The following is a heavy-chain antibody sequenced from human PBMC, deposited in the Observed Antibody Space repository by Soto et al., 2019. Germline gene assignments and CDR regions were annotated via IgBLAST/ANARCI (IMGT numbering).Heavy chain of an antibody. Sequence: AGGSLRLSCAPSGXTFSDYCMSWIRQAPGNGLEWVSYISSSGSTIYYADSVKGRFTISRENAKNSLYLQMNSLRAEDTAVDYCAREIGYSYGPFDYWGQGTLVTVSS. CDR3: AREIGYSYGPFDY. J-gene: IGHJ4*02. D-gene: IGHD5-18*01. CDR2: ISSSGSTI. CDR1: GXTFSDYC. V-gene: IGHV3-11*01.